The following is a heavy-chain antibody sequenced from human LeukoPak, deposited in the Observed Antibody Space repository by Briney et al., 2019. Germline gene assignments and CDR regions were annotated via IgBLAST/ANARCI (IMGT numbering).Heavy chain of an antibody. CDR1: GFTSSSYS. CDR3: AKSKAVAGDYYFDY. V-gene: IGHV3-23*01. Sequence: GGSLTLSCAASGFTSSSYSMNWVRQAPGKGLEWVSAISGSGGSTYYADSVKGRFTISRDNSKNTLYLQMNSLRAEDTAVYYCAKSKAVAGDYYFDYWGQGTLVTVSS. D-gene: IGHD6-19*01. J-gene: IGHJ4*02. CDR2: ISGSGGST.